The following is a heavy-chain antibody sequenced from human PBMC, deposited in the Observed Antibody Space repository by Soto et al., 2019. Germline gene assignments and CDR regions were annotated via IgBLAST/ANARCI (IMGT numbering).Heavy chain of an antibody. J-gene: IGHJ4*02. V-gene: IGHV4-34*01. CDR3: ARGWGSGVFDY. CDR1: GGSFSGYF. Sequence: QVQLQQWGAGLLKPSETLSLTCAVYGGSFSGYFWNWIRQPPGKGLEWIGEINHSGCTNYNPSLKSRVTISVDTSKNQFSLKLSSVTAADTAVYYCARGWGSGVFDYWGQGTLVTVSS. D-gene: IGHD6-19*01. CDR2: INHSGCT.